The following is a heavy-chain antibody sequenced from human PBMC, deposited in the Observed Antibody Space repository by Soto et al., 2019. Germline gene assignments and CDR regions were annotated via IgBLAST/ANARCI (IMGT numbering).Heavy chain of an antibody. CDR2: ISYDGSNK. CDR1: GFTFSSSG. CDR3: AKDRMGAGVRGYFDY. D-gene: IGHD3-10*01. V-gene: IGHV3-30*18. J-gene: IGHJ4*02. Sequence: QVQLVESGGGVVQPGKSLRLSCAGSGFTFSSSGMDWVRQAPGKGLEWVAGISYDGSNKYYADSVKGRFTISRDNSKNTLYLQMSSLRADDTAVYYCAKDRMGAGVRGYFDYWGQGTLVTVSS.